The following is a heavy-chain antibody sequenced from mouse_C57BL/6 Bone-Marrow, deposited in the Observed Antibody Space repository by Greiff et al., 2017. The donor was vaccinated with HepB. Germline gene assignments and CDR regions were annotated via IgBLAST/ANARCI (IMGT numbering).Heavy chain of an antibody. V-gene: IGHV1-7*01. CDR1: GYTFTSYW. CDR3: ASPKPFDGYDFYFDY. D-gene: IGHD2-2*01. CDR2: INPSSGYT. Sequence: VQLQQSGAELAKPGASVKLSCKASGYTFTSYWMHWVKQRPGQGLEWIGYINPSSGYTKYNQKFKDKATLTADKSSSTAYMQLSSLTYEDSAVYYCASPKPFDGYDFYFDYWGQGTTLTVSS. J-gene: IGHJ2*01.